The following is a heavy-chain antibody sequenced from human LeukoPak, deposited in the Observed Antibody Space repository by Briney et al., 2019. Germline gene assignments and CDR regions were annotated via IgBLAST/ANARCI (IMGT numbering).Heavy chain of an antibody. CDR2: ISYDGSNK. V-gene: IGHV3-30-3*01. J-gene: IGHJ4*02. CDR3: ARVAAAITPVDY. Sequence: PGGSLRLSCAASGFTFSSYAMHWVRQAPGKGLEWVAVISYDGSNKYYADSVKGRFTISRDNSKNTLYLQMNRLRAEDTAVYYCARVAAAITPVDYWGQGTLVTVSS. D-gene: IGHD2-2*02. CDR1: GFTFSSYA.